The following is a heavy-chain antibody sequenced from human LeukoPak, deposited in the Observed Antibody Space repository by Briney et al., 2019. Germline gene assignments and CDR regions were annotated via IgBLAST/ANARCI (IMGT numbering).Heavy chain of an antibody. Sequence: NSSETLSLTCTVSGGSISSYYWSWIRQPPGKGLEWIGYIYYSGSTNYNPSLKSRVTISVDTSKNQFSLKLSSVTAAATAVYYCARNRAPYYYDSSGYYPYYYYYMDVWGKGTTVTVSS. D-gene: IGHD3-22*01. CDR3: ARNRAPYYYDSSGYYPYYYYYMDV. J-gene: IGHJ6*03. V-gene: IGHV4-59*01. CDR2: IYYSGST. CDR1: GGSISSYY.